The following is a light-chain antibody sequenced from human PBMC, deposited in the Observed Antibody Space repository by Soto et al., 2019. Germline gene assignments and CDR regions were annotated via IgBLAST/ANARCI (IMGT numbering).Light chain of an antibody. CDR3: QQYNSYSRT. V-gene: IGKV1-5*01. CDR2: DTS. CDR1: QSLSGW. J-gene: IGKJ1*01. Sequence: RIARSPATLSASXVDXXTIXWRASQSLSGWLAWYQQKPGKAPKLLIYDTSSLKSGVPSRFSGSGSGTEFSLSISSLQPDDFATYYCQQYNSYSRTFGQGTKVDIK.